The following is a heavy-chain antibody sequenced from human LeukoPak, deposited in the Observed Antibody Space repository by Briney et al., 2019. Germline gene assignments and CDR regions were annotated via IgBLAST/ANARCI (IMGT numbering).Heavy chain of an antibody. V-gene: IGHV4-34*01. D-gene: IGHD2-2*01. CDR2: INHSGST. CDR1: GGSFSGYY. J-gene: IGHJ5*02. Sequence: PSETLSLTCAVYGGSFSGYYWSWIRQPPGKGLEWIGEINHSGSTNYNPSLKSRVTISVDTSKNRFSLKLSSVTAADTAVYYCASESSSTSAVRSFDPWGQGTLVTVSS. CDR3: ASESSSTSAVRSFDP.